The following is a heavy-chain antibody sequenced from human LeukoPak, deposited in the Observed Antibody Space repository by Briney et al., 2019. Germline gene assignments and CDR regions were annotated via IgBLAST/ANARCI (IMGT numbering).Heavy chain of an antibody. CDR3: ARALHYYDSSGYFSGPHYYYGMDV. V-gene: IGHV1-69*04. Sequence: ASVKVSCKASGGTFSSYAISWVRQAPGQGLEWMGRIIPILGIANYAQKFQGRVTITADKSTSTAYMELSSLRSEDTAVYYCARALHYYDSSGYFSGPHYYYGMDVWGQGTTVTVSS. CDR2: IIPILGIA. J-gene: IGHJ6*02. D-gene: IGHD3-22*01. CDR1: GGTFSSYA.